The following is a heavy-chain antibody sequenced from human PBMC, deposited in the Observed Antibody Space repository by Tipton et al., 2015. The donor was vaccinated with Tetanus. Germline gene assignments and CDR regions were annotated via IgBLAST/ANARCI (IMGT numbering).Heavy chain of an antibody. V-gene: IGHV4-39*01. CDR1: GDFVTFGSYY. CDR2: VYYSGTT. J-gene: IGHJ5*02. Sequence: TLSLTCTVSGDFVTFGSYYWGWIRQPPGKGLEWIGSVYYSGTTYYNASIESRVTISIDTSKRQISMKLTSVTAADTAVYYCATQTDNWFDPWGQGLLVTVSS. CDR3: ATQTDNWFDP.